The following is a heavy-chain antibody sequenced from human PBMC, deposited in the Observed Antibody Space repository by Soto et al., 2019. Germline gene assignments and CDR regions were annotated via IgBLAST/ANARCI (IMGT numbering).Heavy chain of an antibody. V-gene: IGHV3-48*03. J-gene: IGHJ4*02. D-gene: IGHD3-3*02. CDR3: ARTSFWVCN. CDR2: IIISGNTI. CDR1: GFTFSAYE. Sequence: GGSLRLSCAAYGFTFSAYEMNWVRQAPGKGLEWVSYIIISGNTIYYADSLKGRLTICRENDKDSMFLQVNSLAVEDTAFYFCARTSFWVCNWGQGTLVTVSS.